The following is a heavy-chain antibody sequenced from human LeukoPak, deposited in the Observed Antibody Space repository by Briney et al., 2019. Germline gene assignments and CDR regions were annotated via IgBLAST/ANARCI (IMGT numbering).Heavy chain of an antibody. D-gene: IGHD1-26*01. J-gene: IGHJ4*02. CDR2: INHSGST. Sequence: SETLSLTCAVYGGSFSGYYWSWIRQPPGKGLEWIGEINHSGSTNYNPSLKSRVTISVDTSKDQFSLKLSSVTAADTAVYYCARDPGSSYLHYLDYWGQGTLVTVSS. V-gene: IGHV4-34*01. CDR1: GGSFSGYY. CDR3: ARDPGSSYLHYLDY.